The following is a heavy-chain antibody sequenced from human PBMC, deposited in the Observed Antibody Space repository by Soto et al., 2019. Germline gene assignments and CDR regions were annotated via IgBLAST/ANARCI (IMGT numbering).Heavy chain of an antibody. CDR2: IYYKGDT. V-gene: IGHV4-59*08. D-gene: IGHD4-17*01. CDR1: GGSISDFY. Sequence: SSETLSLTCNVSGGSISDFYWSWIRQSPGKGLEWIGYIYYKGDTKYNPSLKSRVAISIYYNQLSLKLSSVTAADTAVYYCARHGDYIYHDSSFEIWGQGTMVTVSS. J-gene: IGHJ3*02. CDR3: ARHGDYIYHDSSFEI.